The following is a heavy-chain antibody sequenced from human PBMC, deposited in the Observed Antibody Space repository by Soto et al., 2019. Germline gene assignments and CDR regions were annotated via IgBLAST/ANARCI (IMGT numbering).Heavy chain of an antibody. J-gene: IGHJ4*02. CDR1: GFTFSSYA. V-gene: IGHV3-30-3*01. D-gene: IGHD5-18*01. Sequence: QVQLVESGGGVVQPGRSLRLSCAASGFTFSSYAMHWVRQAPGKGLEWGAVISYDGSNKDYADSVKGRFTISRDNSKNALYLQMNSLRAEDTAVYYCARRIQPYYFDYWGQGTLVTVSS. CDR3: ARRIQPYYFDY. CDR2: ISYDGSNK.